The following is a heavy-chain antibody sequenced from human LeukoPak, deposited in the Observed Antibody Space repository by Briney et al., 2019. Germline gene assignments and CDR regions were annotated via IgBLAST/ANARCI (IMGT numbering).Heavy chain of an antibody. V-gene: IGHV3-33*06. D-gene: IGHD1-14*01. CDR1: GFTFSNYG. CDR2: IWCDGSDK. Sequence: GGSLRLSCAASGFTFSNYGMHWVRQAPGKGLEWVAVIWCDGSDKYYADSVKGRFTISRDNSKNTLYLQMNSLRAEDTALDYCAKDPAGYWGQGTLVTASS. J-gene: IGHJ4*02. CDR3: AKDPAGY.